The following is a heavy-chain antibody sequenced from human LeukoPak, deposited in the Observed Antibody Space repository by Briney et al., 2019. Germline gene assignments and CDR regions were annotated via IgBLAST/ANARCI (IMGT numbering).Heavy chain of an antibody. J-gene: IGHJ4*02. V-gene: IGHV3-30*04. D-gene: IGHD3-16*01. CDR3: ARDLATFGGANLDC. CDR2: ISYDGSNK. Sequence: GGSLRLSCAASGFTFSSYAMHWVRQAPGKGLEWVAVISYDGSNKYYADSVKGRFTISRDNSKNTLYLQMNSLRAEDTAVYYCARDLATFGGANLDCWGQGTLVTVSS. CDR1: GFTFSSYA.